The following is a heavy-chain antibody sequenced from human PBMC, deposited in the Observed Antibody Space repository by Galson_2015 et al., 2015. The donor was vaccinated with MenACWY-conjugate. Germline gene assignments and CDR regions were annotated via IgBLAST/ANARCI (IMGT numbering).Heavy chain of an antibody. CDR1: GFTVSSNY. J-gene: IGHJ6*03. CDR3: ARLAAGDYYYYMDV. CDR2: IYSGGST. D-gene: IGHD3-10*01. V-gene: IGHV3-53*01. Sequence: SLRLSCAASGFTVSSNYMSWVRQAPGKGLEWVLVIYSGGSTYYADSVKGRFTISRDNSKNTLYLQMNSLRAEDTAVYYCARLAAGDYYYYMDVWGKGTTVTVSS.